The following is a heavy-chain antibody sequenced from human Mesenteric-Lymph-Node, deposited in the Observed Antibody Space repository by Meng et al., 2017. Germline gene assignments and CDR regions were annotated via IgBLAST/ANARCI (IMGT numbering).Heavy chain of an antibody. D-gene: IGHD6-19*01. Sequence: HVHLKESGPGLVKPSQTLSLTCTVSGGSVSSGCYYWTWIRQHPGKGLEWFGHIYYSGSTFYNPSLKRRVIISIDTSKNQFSLNLRSVTAADTAVYYCARVSSGWDYFDYWGQGTLVTVSS. CDR1: GGSVSSGCYY. CDR3: ARVSSGWDYFDY. CDR2: IYYSGST. V-gene: IGHV4-31*03. J-gene: IGHJ4*02.